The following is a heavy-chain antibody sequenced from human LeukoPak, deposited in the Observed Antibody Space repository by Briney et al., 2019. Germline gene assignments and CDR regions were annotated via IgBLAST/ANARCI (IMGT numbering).Heavy chain of an antibody. CDR1: RFTFSHYI. CDR3: AKKLIHYDGNGFVDY. D-gene: IGHD3-16*01. J-gene: IGHJ4*02. CDR2: ISYGGTNK. Sequence: GRSLRLSCAASRFTFSHYIMHWVRQAPGKGLEWVAVISYGGTNKYYADSVKGRFTISRDDSKNTLYLQMDSLRAEDTAVYYCAKKLIHYDGNGFVDYWGQGILVTVSS. V-gene: IGHV3-30*18.